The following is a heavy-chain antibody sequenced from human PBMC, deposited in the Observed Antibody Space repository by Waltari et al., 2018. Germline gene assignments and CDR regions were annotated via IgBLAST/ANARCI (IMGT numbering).Heavy chain of an antibody. D-gene: IGHD5-12*01. CDR1: GFTFSNYN. CDR2: ISSSTTT. CDR3: ARGRDGYIQDVFDI. Sequence: EVQLVESGGGLVQPGESLRLSCAASGFTFSNYNMNWVRQAPGKGLEWVSYISSSTTTYYADYVKGRFTISRDNAKNSLYLQMNSLRAEDTALYYCARGRDGYIQDVFDIWGQGTMVSVSS. J-gene: IGHJ3*02. V-gene: IGHV3-48*01.